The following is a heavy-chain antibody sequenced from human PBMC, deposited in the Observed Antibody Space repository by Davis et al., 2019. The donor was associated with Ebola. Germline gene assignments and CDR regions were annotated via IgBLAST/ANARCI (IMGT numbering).Heavy chain of an antibody. J-gene: IGHJ6*02. D-gene: IGHD3-3*01. Sequence: GESLKISCAASGFTFSSYSMNWVRQAPGQGLEWVSSISSSSSYIYYADSVKGRFTISRDNAKNSLYLQMNSLRAEDTAVYYCARDRGEHYDFWSGYHYGMDVWGQGTTVTVSS. V-gene: IGHV3-21*01. CDR3: ARDRGEHYDFWSGYHYGMDV. CDR1: GFTFSSYS. CDR2: ISSSSSYI.